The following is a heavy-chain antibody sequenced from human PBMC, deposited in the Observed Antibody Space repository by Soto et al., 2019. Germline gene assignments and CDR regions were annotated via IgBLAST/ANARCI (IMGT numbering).Heavy chain of an antibody. CDR2: LSHDGSKK. D-gene: IGHD2-21*01. CDR3: ASVADY. CDR1: GFTITSFG. J-gene: IGHJ4*02. V-gene: IGHV3-30-3*01. Sequence: GGSLRLSCAASGFTITSFGMQWVRQAPGKRLEFVAGLSHDGSKKFYADSVKDRFTISRDTSKNTLYLQMDSLRDEDTAVYYCASVADYWGQGTLVTVSS.